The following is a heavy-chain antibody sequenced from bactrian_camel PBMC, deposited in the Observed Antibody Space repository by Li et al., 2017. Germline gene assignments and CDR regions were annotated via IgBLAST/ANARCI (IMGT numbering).Heavy chain of an antibody. CDR2: IDTVGGST. V-gene: IGHV3S40*01. D-gene: IGHD3*01. CDR1: DNTVRRRC. J-gene: IGHJ4*01. Sequence: QLVESGGGSVQTGGSLRLSCAASDNTVRRRCWGWFRQAPGKEREGVARIDTVGGSTVYADFVKGRFTISHDAAKNSVDLQMNSLKPDDTAVYYCAATGQMLSVAGCRTQGTQVTVS.